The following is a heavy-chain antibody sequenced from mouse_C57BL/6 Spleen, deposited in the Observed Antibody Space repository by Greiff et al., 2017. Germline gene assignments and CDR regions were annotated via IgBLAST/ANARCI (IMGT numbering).Heavy chain of an antibody. J-gene: IGHJ1*03. Sequence: QVQLQQSGPELVKPGASVKISCKASGYAFSSSWMNWVKQRPGKGLEWIGRIYPGDGDTNYNGTFKGKATLTADKSSSTAYMQLSSLTSEDSAVYFCARFPIYYYGSDWYFDVWGTGTTVTVSS. CDR1: GYAFSSSW. V-gene: IGHV1-82*01. D-gene: IGHD1-1*01. CDR2: IYPGDGDT. CDR3: ARFPIYYYGSDWYFDV.